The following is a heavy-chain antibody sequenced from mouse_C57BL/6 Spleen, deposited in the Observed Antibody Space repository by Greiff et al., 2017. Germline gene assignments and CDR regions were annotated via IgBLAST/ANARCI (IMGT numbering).Heavy chain of an antibody. CDR3: ARSYYSNWGYFDY. Sequence: QVQLQQSGPVLVKPGASVKLSCKASGYTFTSSWMHWVKQRPGHGLEWIGNINPSNGGTNYNEKFKSKATLTVAKSSSTAYMQLSSLTSEDSAVYYCARSYYSNWGYFDYWGQGTTLTVSS. J-gene: IGHJ2*01. CDR2: INPSNGGT. D-gene: IGHD2-5*01. CDR1: GYTFTSSW. V-gene: IGHV1-53*01.